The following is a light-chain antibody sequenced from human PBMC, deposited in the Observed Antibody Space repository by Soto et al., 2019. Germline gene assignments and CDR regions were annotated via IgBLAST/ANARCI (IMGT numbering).Light chain of an antibody. J-gene: IGKJ4*01. CDR2: GAF. CDR1: QSVSYS. V-gene: IGKV3-15*01. Sequence: EIVMTQSPATLSVSPGERATLSCRASQSVSYSLAWYQQKPGQGPRLLIYGAFTRATGIPARFRGSGSGTEFTLTISSLQSEDFAVYYCQQYKKWPPLTFGGGTKVEIK. CDR3: QQYKKWPPLT.